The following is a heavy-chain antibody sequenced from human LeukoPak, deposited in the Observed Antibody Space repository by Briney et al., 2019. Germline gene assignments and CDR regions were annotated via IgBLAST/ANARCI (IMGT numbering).Heavy chain of an antibody. CDR1: GGSFSGYY. D-gene: IGHD3-22*01. CDR2: INHSGST. Sequence: NPSETLSLTCAVYGGSFSGYYWSWIRQPPGKGLEWIGEINHSGSTNYNPSLKSRVTISVDTSKNQFSLKLSSVTAADTAVYYCARRGRITMIVVVTNQKNYFDYWGQGTLVTVSS. CDR3: ARRGRITMIVVVTNQKNYFDY. V-gene: IGHV4-34*01. J-gene: IGHJ4*02.